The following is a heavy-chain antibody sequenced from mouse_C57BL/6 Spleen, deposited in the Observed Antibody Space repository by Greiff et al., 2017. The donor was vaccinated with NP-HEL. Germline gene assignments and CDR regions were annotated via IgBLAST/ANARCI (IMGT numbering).Heavy chain of an antibody. CDR2: INPGSGGT. D-gene: IGHD5-1*01. CDR3: ARRGSNYAMDY. J-gene: IGHJ4*01. V-gene: IGHV1-54*01. CDR1: GYAFTNYL. Sequence: QVQLKESGAELVRPGTSVKVSCKASGYAFTNYLIEWVKQRPGQGLEWIGVINPGSGGTNYNEKFKGKATLTADKSSSTAYMQLSSLTSEDSAVYFCARRGSNYAMDYWGQGTSVTVSS.